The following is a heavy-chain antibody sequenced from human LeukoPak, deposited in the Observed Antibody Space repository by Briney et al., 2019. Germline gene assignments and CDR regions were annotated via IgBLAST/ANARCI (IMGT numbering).Heavy chain of an antibody. J-gene: IGHJ4*02. CDR3: ARDYGSGSYYNTAY. Sequence: GGSLRLSCAASGLTFSVYWMSSVRQAPGKGLEWVANIKEDGSEQYYVDSVKGRFTISRDNAKNSLYLQMNSLRAEDTAVYYCARDYGSGSYYNTAYWGQGTLVTVSS. D-gene: IGHD3-10*01. CDR1: GLTFSVYW. CDR2: IKEDGSEQ. V-gene: IGHV3-7*01.